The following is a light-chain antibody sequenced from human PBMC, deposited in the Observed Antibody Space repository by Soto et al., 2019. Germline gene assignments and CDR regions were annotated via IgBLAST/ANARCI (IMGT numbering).Light chain of an antibody. Sequence: IVLTQSPGTLSLSPWERATLSCRASQSFSSSYLAWYQQTPGQAPRLLIYGGSTRATGIPDRFSGGGSGTDFTLTISRLEPEDFAVYYCLQYSVSPRTFGQGTKVDIK. CDR3: LQYSVSPRT. CDR1: QSFSSSY. CDR2: GGS. J-gene: IGKJ1*01. V-gene: IGKV3-20*01.